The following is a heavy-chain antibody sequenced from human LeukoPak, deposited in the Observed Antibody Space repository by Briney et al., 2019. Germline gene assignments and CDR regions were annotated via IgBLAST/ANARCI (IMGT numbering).Heavy chain of an antibody. Sequence: PSETLSLTCAVYGGSFSGYYWSWIRQPPGKGLEWIGEINHSGSTNYNPPLKSRVTISVDTSKNQFSLKLSSVTAADTAVYYCAREIAAAGMGYWGQGTLVTVSS. CDR3: AREIAAAGMGY. CDR1: GGSFSGYY. CDR2: INHSGST. V-gene: IGHV4-34*01. J-gene: IGHJ4*02. D-gene: IGHD6-13*01.